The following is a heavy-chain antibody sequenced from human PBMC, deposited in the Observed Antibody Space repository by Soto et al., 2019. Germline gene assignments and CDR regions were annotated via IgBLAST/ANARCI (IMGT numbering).Heavy chain of an antibody. CDR2: ISSSSSYT. J-gene: IGHJ4*02. V-gene: IGHV3-11*06. Sequence: NPGGSLRLSCAASGFTFSDYYMSWIRQAPGKGLEWVSYISSSSSYTNYADSVKGRFTISRDNAKNSLYLQMNSLRAEDTAVYYCARGWSSSGYYPFDYWGQGTLVTVSS. CDR1: GFTFSDYY. D-gene: IGHD3-22*01. CDR3: ARGWSSSGYYPFDY.